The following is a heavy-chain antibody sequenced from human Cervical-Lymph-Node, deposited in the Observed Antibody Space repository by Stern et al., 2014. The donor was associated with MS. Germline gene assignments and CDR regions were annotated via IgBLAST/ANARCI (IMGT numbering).Heavy chain of an antibody. J-gene: IGHJ4*02. D-gene: IGHD6-13*01. CDR3: AGSGGIAANDY. CDR1: GYTFTSYA. Sequence: QVQLVQSGSELKKPGASVKVSCKASGYTFTSYAMNWVRQAPGQGLEWMGWINTNTGNPTYAQGFTGRFVFSLDTSVSPAYLQISSLKAEDPSVYFRAGSGGIAANDYWGQGTLVTVSS. V-gene: IGHV7-4-1*02. CDR2: INTNTGNP.